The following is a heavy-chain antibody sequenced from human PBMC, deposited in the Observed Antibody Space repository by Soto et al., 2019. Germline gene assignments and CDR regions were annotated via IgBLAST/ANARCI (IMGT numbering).Heavy chain of an antibody. J-gene: IGHJ6*02. Sequence: QLQLQESGSGLVKPSQTLSLTCTVSGGSINSGGYSWIWIRQPPGKGLECIGYIYHTGNTFYNPSLQSRVTISVDQSKNQFSLSLGSVTAADTAMYYCARVERTLSTPFAYGMDVWGQGTTVTVSS. D-gene: IGHD2-2*01. CDR1: GGSINSGGYS. CDR2: IYHTGNT. V-gene: IGHV4-30-2*01. CDR3: ARVERTLSTPFAYGMDV.